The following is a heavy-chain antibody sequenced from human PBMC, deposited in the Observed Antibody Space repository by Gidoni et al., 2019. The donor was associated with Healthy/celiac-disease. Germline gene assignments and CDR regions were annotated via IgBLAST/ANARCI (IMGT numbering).Heavy chain of an antibody. CDR2: INPNSGGT. V-gene: IGHV1-2*02. CDR1: GYTFTGYY. Sequence: QVQLVQSGAEVKKPGASVKVSCKASGYTFTGYYMHWVRHAPGQGLEWMGWINPNSGGTNYAQKFQGRVTMTRDTSISTAYMELSRLRSDDTAVYYCARESTAMVMHRRAGRGYGMDVWGQGTTVTVSS. CDR3: ARESTAMVMHRRAGRGYGMDV. D-gene: IGHD5-18*01. J-gene: IGHJ6*02.